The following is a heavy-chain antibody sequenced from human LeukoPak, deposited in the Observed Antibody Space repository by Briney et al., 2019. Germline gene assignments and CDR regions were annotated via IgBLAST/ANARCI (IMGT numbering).Heavy chain of an antibody. V-gene: IGHV3-23*01. CDR1: GFTFGSYI. CDR2: ISRDGAVT. J-gene: IGHJ4*02. Sequence: GGSLRLSCAGSGFTFGSYIMGWVRQTPEKGLEWVSTISRDGAVTYYADSVKGRFTVSRDNSKDTLYLQMSSLRVDDTAVYYCAKRLLGGSGDGYWGQGTLVTVSP. D-gene: IGHD2/OR15-2a*01. CDR3: AKRLLGGSGDGY.